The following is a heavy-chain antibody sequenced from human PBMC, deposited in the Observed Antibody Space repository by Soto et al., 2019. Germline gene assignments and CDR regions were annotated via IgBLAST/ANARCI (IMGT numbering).Heavy chain of an antibody. CDR1: SAPVSSSTYT. CDR3: ARLHGYCISSSCHGHYAMDV. D-gene: IGHD2-2*01. J-gene: IGHJ6*02. CDR2: IYYSGST. Sequence: QLQLQESGPGLVKPSETLSLTCTVSSAPVSSSTYTWGWIRQPPGKGLEWIGRIYYSGSTYYNPSLNSRVTVSVDSSKNRFSLKVTSVTAADTAVYYCARLHGYCISSSCHGHYAMDVWGQGTTVTVSS. V-gene: IGHV4-39*01.